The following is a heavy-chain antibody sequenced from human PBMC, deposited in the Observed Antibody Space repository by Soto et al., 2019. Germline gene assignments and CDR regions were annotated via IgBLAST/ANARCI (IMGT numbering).Heavy chain of an antibody. D-gene: IGHD3-10*01. V-gene: IGHV3-9*01. CDR2: ISWNSGSI. CDR1: GFTFDDYP. J-gene: IGHJ6*02. Sequence: GGSLRLSCAASGFTFDDYPMHWVRQAPGKGLEWVSGISWNSGSIGYADSVKGRFTISRDNAKNSLYLQMNSLRAEDTALYYCAKDMGLRRIWLGELYYYYGMDVWGQGTTVTVSS. CDR3: AKDMGLRRIWLGELYYYYGMDV.